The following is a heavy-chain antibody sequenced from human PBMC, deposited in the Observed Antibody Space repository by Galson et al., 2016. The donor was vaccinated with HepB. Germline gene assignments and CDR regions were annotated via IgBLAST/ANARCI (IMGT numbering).Heavy chain of an antibody. CDR1: GFTFTAYG. D-gene: IGHD3-3*01. Sequence: SVKVSCKASGFTFTAYGISWVRQAPGQGLEWMGFINPNVGGTTFAQKFQDRVTMTRDTSTSTVFMELSSLRSEDTAVYFCARGDLNYYYALDVWGQGTTVTVSS. CDR3: ARGDLNYYYALDV. CDR2: INPNVGGT. J-gene: IGHJ6*02. V-gene: IGHV1-46*01.